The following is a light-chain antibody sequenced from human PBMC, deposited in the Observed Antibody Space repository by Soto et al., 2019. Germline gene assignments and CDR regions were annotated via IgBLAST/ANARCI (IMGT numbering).Light chain of an antibody. CDR2: GAS. J-gene: IGKJ3*01. CDR1: QSVSSSY. V-gene: IGKV3-20*01. CDR3: QQYGSSPPRFT. Sequence: EIVLTQSPGTLSLSPGERATLSCRASQSVSSSYLAWYQQEPGEAPRLLIYGASSRAPGMRDRFSGSGSGTDFTLTISRLEAEDFAVYFCQQYGSSPPRFTCGPGPKVDI.